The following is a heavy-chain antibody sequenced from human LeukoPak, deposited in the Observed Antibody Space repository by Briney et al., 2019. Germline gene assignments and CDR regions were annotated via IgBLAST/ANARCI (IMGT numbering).Heavy chain of an antibody. J-gene: IGHJ4*02. D-gene: IGHD5-18*01. CDR3: ARDRSYGSFDF. Sequence: GGSLRLSCAASGFTFDDHGMNWVRQAPGKGLEWVSGINWNGGSTFYADSVKGRFTISRDNAKNALYLQMNSLTAEDTALYHCARDRSYGSFDFWGQGTLVTVSA. V-gene: IGHV3-20*01. CDR2: INWNGGST. CDR1: GFTFDDHG.